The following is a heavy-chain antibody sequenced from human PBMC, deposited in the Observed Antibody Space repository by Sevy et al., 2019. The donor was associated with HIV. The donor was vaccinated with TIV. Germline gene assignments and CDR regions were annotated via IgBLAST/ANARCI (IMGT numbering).Heavy chain of an antibody. CDR3: ATTKDYYDNSGDPFDY. J-gene: IGHJ4*02. CDR2: FDPEDDER. Sequence: ASMKVYCKVSGNTLTQLSMHWVRQVPGKGLEWMGSFDPEDDERIYAQKFQGRVTMTEDTSTDRAYMELSSLKSEDTAVYYCATTKDYYDNSGDPFDYWGQGTLVTVSS. V-gene: IGHV1-24*01. D-gene: IGHD3-22*01. CDR1: GNTLTQLS.